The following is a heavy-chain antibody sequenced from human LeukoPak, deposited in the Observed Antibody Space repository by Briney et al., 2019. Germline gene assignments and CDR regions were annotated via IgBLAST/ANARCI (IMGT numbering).Heavy chain of an antibody. CDR3: ARGKGYGSGSYSQGLDP. V-gene: IGHV4-30-2*01. J-gene: IGHJ5*02. CDR1: GGSISSGGYS. CDR2: IYHSGST. Sequence: SETLSLTCAVSGGSISSGGYSWSWIRQPPGKGLEWIGYIYHSGSTYYNPSLKSRVTISVDRSKNQFSLKLSSVTAADTAVYYCARGKGYGSGSYSQGLDPWGQGTPVTVSS. D-gene: IGHD3-10*01.